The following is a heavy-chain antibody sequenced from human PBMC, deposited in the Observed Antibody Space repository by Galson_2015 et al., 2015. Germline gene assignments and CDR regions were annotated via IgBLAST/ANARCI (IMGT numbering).Heavy chain of an antibody. CDR2: ISAYNGNT. CDR3: ARVPPRTGYCSGGSCYRLNWFDP. Sequence: SVKVSCKASGYTFTSYGISWVRQAPGQGLEWMGWISAYNGNTNYAQKLQGRVTMTTDTSTSAAYMELRSLRSDDTAVYYCARVPPRTGYCSGGSCYRLNWFDPWGQGTLVTVSS. CDR1: GYTFTSYG. V-gene: IGHV1-18*01. D-gene: IGHD2-15*01. J-gene: IGHJ5*02.